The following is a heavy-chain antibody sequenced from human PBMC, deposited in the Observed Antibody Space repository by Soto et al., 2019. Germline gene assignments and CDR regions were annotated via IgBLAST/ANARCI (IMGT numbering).Heavy chain of an antibody. V-gene: IGHV1-58*01. CDR3: AADGEGYDSRVPYAFDI. CDR1: GFTFTSSA. D-gene: IGHD3-22*01. Sequence: QMQLVQSGPEVKKPGTSVKVSCKASGFTFTSSAVPWVRQARGQRREWIGWIVVGSGNTNYAQKFQERVTITRDMSTSTAYMELSSLRSEDTAVYYCAADGEGYDSRVPYAFDIWGQGTMVTVS. CDR2: IVVGSGNT. J-gene: IGHJ3*02.